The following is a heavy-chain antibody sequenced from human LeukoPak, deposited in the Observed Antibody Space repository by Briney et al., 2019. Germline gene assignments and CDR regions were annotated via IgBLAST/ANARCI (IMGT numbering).Heavy chain of an antibody. CDR3: ATFYDSKTAPYDL. J-gene: IGHJ5*02. CDR1: GASISSYC. V-gene: IGHV4-4*09. Sequence: SETLSLTCTVSGASISSYCWTWVRQPPGKGLEWIGYIYTSGRTDYNPSLKSRVSMSVDTSKNQLSMELRFLTAADTAVYYCATFYDSKTAPYDLWGQGTLVTVSS. CDR2: IYTSGRT. D-gene: IGHD3-3*01.